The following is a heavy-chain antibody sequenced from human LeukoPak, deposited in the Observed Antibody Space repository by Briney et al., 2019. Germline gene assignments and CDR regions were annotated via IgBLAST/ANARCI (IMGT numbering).Heavy chain of an antibody. D-gene: IGHD3-3*01. CDR1: GYTFTSYG. CDR3: ARELGYDFWSGDSGFDY. Sequence: ASVKVSCKASGYTFTSYGISWVRQAPGQGLEWMGWISAYNGNTNYAQKLQGRVIMTTDTSTSTAYMELRSLRSDDTAVYYCARELGYDFWSGDSGFDYWGQGTLVTVSS. CDR2: ISAYNGNT. V-gene: IGHV1-18*01. J-gene: IGHJ4*02.